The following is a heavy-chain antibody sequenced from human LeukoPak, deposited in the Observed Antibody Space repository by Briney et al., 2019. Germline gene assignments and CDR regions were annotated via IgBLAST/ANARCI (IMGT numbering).Heavy chain of an antibody. Sequence: SETLSLTCTVSGYSISSGYYWGWIRQPPGKGLEWIGSIYHSGSTYYNPSLKSRVTISVDTSKNQFSLKLSSVTAADTAVYYCARDESIAVAGTGLHFYYYGMDVWGQGTTVTVSS. J-gene: IGHJ6*02. V-gene: IGHV4-38-2*02. D-gene: IGHD6-19*01. CDR1: GYSISSGYY. CDR2: IYHSGST. CDR3: ARDESIAVAGTGLHFYYYGMDV.